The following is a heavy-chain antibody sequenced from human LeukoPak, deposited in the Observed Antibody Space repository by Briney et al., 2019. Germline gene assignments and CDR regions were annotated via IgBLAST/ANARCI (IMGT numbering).Heavy chain of an antibody. CDR3: ARINWNVDNDAFDI. J-gene: IGHJ3*02. CDR2: INPNSGGT. CDR1: GYTFTGYY. Sequence: ASVKVSCKASGYTFTGYYIHWVRQAPGQGLEWMGRINPNSGGTNYAQKFQGRVTMTRDTSISTAYMELSRLRSDDTAVYYCARINWNVDNDAFDIWGQGTMVTVSS. D-gene: IGHD1-1*01. V-gene: IGHV1-2*06.